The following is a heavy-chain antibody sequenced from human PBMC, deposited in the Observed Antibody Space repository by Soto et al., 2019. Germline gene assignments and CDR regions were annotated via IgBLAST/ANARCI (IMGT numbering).Heavy chain of an antibody. V-gene: IGHV3-23*01. CDR1: GFTFSSYA. D-gene: IGHD6-13*01. J-gene: IGHJ4*02. CDR3: AKDLDLWQQLVRIYFDY. CDR2: ISGSGGST. Sequence: GRSLRLSCAASGFTFSSYAMSWVRQAPGKGLEWVSAISGSGGSTYYADSVKGRFTISRDNSKNTLYLQMNSLRAEDTAVYYCAKDLDLWQQLVRIYFDYWGQGTLVTVSS.